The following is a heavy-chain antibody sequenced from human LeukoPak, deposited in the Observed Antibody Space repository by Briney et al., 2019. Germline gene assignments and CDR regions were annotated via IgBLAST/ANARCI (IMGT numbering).Heavy chain of an antibody. D-gene: IGHD4-17*01. V-gene: IGHV3-9*01. CDR2: IGWNSGSI. Sequence: PGGSLRLSCTASGFTFHDTAMHWVRQRPGQGLEWVSGIGWNSGSIGYADSVKGRLTISRDNAKNALYLQMNSLRTEDTAFYFCAKDPSRDYEGSTWGQGTLVTVSS. CDR3: AKDPSRDYEGST. CDR1: GFTFHDTA. J-gene: IGHJ4*02.